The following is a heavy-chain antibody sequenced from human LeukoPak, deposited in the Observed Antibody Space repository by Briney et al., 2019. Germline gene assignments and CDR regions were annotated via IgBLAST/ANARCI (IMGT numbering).Heavy chain of an antibody. Sequence: SETLSLTCTVSGGSIDSTSYYWGWFRQTPGKGLEWIGSIYHSGRTFYNPSLKSRVTISVDTSKNQFSLKLTSVTAADTAVYYCARGLRYSRFDYWGQGTLVTVSS. CDR1: GGSIDSTSYY. D-gene: IGHD4-11*01. J-gene: IGHJ4*02. V-gene: IGHV4-39*07. CDR2: IYHSGRT. CDR3: ARGLRYSRFDY.